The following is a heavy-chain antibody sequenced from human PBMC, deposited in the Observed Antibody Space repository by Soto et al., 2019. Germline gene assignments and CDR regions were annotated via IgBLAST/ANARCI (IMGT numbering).Heavy chain of an antibody. CDR2: ISAYNGNT. D-gene: IGHD6-19*01. CDR3: ARAYLERGWYGSDY. J-gene: IGHJ4*02. CDR1: GYTFTSYG. Sequence: ASVKVSCKASGYTFTSYGISWVRQAPGQGLEWMGWISAYNGNTNYAQKLQGRVTMTTDTSTSTAYMEPRSLRSDDAAVYYCARAYLERGWYGSDYWGQGTLVTVSS. V-gene: IGHV1-18*01.